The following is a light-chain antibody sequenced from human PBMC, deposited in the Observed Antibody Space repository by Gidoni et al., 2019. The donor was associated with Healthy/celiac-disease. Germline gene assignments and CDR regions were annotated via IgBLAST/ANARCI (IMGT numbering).Light chain of an antibody. CDR3: QQYYSIPYT. CDR2: WAS. Sequence: DIVMTQSPDSLAVSLGERATINCKSSQSVLYSSNNKSYLAWYQQKPGQPPKLLIYWASTRESGGPDRFSGSGSGTDFTLTISSLQAEDVAVYYCQQYYSIPYTFGQGTKLEIK. J-gene: IGKJ2*01. V-gene: IGKV4-1*01. CDR1: QSVLYSSNNKSY.